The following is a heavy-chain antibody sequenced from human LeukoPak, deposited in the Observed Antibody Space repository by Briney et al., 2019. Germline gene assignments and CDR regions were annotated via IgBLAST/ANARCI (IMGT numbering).Heavy chain of an antibody. J-gene: IGHJ4*02. CDR2: ISAYNGNT. D-gene: IGHD3-3*01. CDR3: ARGLRFLEWYEDY. CDR1: GYSFTIYG. Sequence: ASVKVSFTASGYSFTIYGISWVRQAPGQGLEWMGWISAYNGNTNYAQKLQGRVTMTTDTSTSTAYMELRSLRSDDTAVYYCARGLRFLEWYEDYWGQGTLVTVSS. V-gene: IGHV1-18*01.